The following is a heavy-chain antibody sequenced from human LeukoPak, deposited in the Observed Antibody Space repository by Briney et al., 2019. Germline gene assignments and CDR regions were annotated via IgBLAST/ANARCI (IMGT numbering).Heavy chain of an antibody. J-gene: IGHJ5*02. CDR2: INHSGST. Sequence: PSETLSLTCAVYGGSFSGYYWSWIRQPPGKGLEWIGEINHSGSTNYNPSLKSRVTISVDTSKNQFSLKLSSVTAVDTAVYYCAKLASAEFDPWGQGTLVTVSS. D-gene: IGHD1-1*01. CDR1: GGSFSGYY. V-gene: IGHV4-34*01. CDR3: AKLASAEFDP.